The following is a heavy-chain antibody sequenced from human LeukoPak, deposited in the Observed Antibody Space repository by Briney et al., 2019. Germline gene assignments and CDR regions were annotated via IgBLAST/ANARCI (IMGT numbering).Heavy chain of an antibody. CDR2: ILASGNT. D-gene: IGHD3-10*02. Sequence: SETLSLTCTVSGVPLSRYYWSWIRQPAVKGLEWVGRILASGNTNYNPSFENRLAMSVDTSRNQFSLNLTSVTAADTAIYYCVQDGPLRSDYWGQGALVTVSS. J-gene: IGHJ4*02. CDR3: VQDGPLRSDY. V-gene: IGHV4-4*07. CDR1: GVPLSRYY.